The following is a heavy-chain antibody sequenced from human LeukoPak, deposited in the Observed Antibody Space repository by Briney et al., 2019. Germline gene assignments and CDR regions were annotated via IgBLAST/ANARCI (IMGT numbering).Heavy chain of an antibody. CDR3: TGRGLSY. CDR2: SRSKPNNYAT. V-gene: IGHV3-73*01. CDR1: GFTFSASA. J-gene: IGHJ4*02. Sequence: GGSLRLSCAASGFTFSASAMHWVRQAPGKGLEWVGRSRSKPNNYATTYAASVKGRFTISRDDSKNTAYLQMNNLDTEDTAVYYCTGRGLSYWGQGTLVFVSS.